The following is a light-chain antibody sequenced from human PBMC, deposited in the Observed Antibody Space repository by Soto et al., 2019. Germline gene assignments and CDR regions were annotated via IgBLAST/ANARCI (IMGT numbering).Light chain of an antibody. V-gene: IGKV3-20*01. Sequence: EIGLTQSPGTLSLSPGERSTLSCRSSQSVSSSYLAWYQQKPGQAPRLLIYGASNRATGIPERFSGSGSGTDFTLTISSLEPEDFAVYYCQQYGTSPITFGQGTRLEIK. CDR2: GAS. CDR1: QSVSSSY. J-gene: IGKJ5*01. CDR3: QQYGTSPIT.